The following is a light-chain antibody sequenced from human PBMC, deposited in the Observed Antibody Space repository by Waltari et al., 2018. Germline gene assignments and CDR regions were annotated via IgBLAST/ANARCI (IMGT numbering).Light chain of an antibody. CDR3: QHYVRLPVS. J-gene: IGKJ1*01. CDR2: GAS. Sequence: EIVLTQSPGTLSLSPGERATLSCRASQSVSRSLAWYQQKPGQAPRLLIYGASSRATGVPDRFSGSGSGTDFSLTISRLEPEEFVVYYCQHYVRLPVSFGQGTKVEIK. V-gene: IGKV3-20*01. CDR1: QSVSRS.